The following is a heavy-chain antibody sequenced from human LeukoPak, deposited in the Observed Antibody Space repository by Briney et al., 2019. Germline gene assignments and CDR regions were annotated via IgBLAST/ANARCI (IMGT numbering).Heavy chain of an antibody. CDR3: ASVPGATTYYFDY. CDR1: GGSISSYY. D-gene: IGHD1-1*01. V-gene: IGHV4-59*08. J-gene: IGHJ4*02. Sequence: SETLSLTCTVSGGSISSYYWSWIRQPPGKGLEWIGYIYYSGSTYYNPSLKSRVTISVDTSKNQFSLKLSSVTAADTAVYYCASVPGATTYYFDYWGQGTLVTVSS. CDR2: IYYSGST.